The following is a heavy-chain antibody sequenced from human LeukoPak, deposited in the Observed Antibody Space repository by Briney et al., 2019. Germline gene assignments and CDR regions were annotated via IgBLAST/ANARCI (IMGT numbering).Heavy chain of an antibody. Sequence: SETLSLTCTVSGGSISSYYWSWIRQPPGKGLEWIGYIYYSGSTNYNPSLKSRVTISVDTSKNQFSLKLSSVTAADAAIYYCARGKGPGDFWSGYPYAFDYWGHGTLVTVSS. V-gene: IGHV4-59*01. CDR1: GGSISSYY. CDR2: IYYSGST. J-gene: IGHJ4*01. D-gene: IGHD3-3*01. CDR3: ARGKGPGDFWSGYPYAFDY.